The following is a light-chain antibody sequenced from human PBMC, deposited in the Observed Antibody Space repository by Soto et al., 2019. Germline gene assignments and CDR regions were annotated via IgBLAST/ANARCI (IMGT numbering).Light chain of an antibody. Sequence: IVMTQSPATVSASPGERVTLSCRASQSVSGNVAWYHQKPGQPPRLLVYGASTTATDIPARFFGSGSETDFTLNIARLQSEDFGTYCCQQCKSWPRTFGQWTKLEIK. V-gene: IGKV3-15*01. J-gene: IGKJ1*01. CDR3: QQCKSWPRT. CDR2: GAS. CDR1: QSVSGN.